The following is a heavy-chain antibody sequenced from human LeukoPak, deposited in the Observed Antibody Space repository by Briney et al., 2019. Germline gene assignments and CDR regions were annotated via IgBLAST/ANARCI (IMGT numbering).Heavy chain of an antibody. CDR1: GFTFSSYS. J-gene: IGHJ6*03. D-gene: IGHD5-12*01. CDR3: ARESIIVAIPYYYYYMDV. Sequence: GGSLRLSCAASGFTFSSYSMNWVRQAPGKGLEWVSSISSSSSYIYYADSVKGRFTISRDNAKNSLYLQMNSLRAEDTAVYYCARESIIVAIPYYYYYMDVWGKGTTVTVSS. CDR2: ISSSSSYI. V-gene: IGHV3-21*01.